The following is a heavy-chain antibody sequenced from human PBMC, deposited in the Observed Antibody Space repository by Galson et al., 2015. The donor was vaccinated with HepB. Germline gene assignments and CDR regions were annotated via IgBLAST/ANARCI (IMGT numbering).Heavy chain of an antibody. Sequence: SLRLSCAASGFTFSSYGMHWVRQAPGKGLEWVAVIWYDGSNKYYADSVKGRFTISRDNSKNTLYLQMNSLRAEDTAVYYCTYGGNHYFDYWGQGTLVTVSS. D-gene: IGHD4-23*01. CDR2: IWYDGSNK. CDR3: TYGGNHYFDY. J-gene: IGHJ4*02. CDR1: GFTFSSYG. V-gene: IGHV3-33*01.